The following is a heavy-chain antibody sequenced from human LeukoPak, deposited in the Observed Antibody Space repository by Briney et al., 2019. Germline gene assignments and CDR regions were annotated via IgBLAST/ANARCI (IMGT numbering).Heavy chain of an antibody. CDR2: IYHSGTT. V-gene: IGHV4-38-2*02. J-gene: IGHJ5*02. Sequence: SETLSLTCTVSAYSISNGFVWGWIRQPPGEGLEWIASIYHSGTTYYNPSLKSRVTMSVDTSKNQFSLKLSSVTAADTAVYYCTRLSHVAGAPKVSWFDPWGQGTLVTVSS. CDR1: AYSISNGFV. D-gene: IGHD1-26*01. CDR3: TRLSHVAGAPKVSWFDP.